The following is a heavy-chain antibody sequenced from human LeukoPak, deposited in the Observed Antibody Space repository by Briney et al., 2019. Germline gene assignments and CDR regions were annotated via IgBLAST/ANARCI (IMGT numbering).Heavy chain of an antibody. V-gene: IGHV4-59*01. Sequence: SETLSLPCTVSGGSISSYYWSWIRQPPGKGLEWIGYISYSGTTNYNPSLKSRVTISVAPSKNQFSLKLRSVTAPDTAVYYCARDRGNYFDYWGQGTLVTVSS. D-gene: IGHD6-13*01. CDR3: ARDRGNYFDY. CDR1: GGSISSYY. CDR2: ISYSGTT. J-gene: IGHJ4*02.